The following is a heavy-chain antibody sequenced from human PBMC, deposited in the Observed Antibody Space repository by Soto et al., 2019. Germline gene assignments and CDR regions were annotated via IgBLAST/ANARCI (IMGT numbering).Heavy chain of an antibody. CDR3: ARVTMVRGLTTSYYYYGMDV. CDR1: GFSLSTSGMC. CDR2: IDWDDDK. Sequence: GPALVNPTQTLTLTCTFSGFSLSTSGMCVSWIRQPPGKSLEWLALIDWDDDKYYSTSLKTRLTISKDTSKNQVVLTMTTMDPVDTATYYCARVTMVRGLTTSYYYYGMDVWGQGTTVTVSS. D-gene: IGHD3-10*01. J-gene: IGHJ6*02. V-gene: IGHV2-70*01.